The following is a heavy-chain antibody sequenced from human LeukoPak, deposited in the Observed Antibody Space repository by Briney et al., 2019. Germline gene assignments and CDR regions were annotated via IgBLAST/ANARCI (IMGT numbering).Heavy chain of an antibody. Sequence: ASVKVSCKAFGYTFTGYYMHWVRQAPGQGLEWMGWINPKTGGTSYAQKFQGRVTMTRDTSISTVNMELSRLTSDDTAVYYCARATAENDHWGQGTLVTVSS. CDR2: INPKTGGT. D-gene: IGHD1-14*01. CDR1: GYTFTGYY. V-gene: IGHV1-2*02. J-gene: IGHJ4*02. CDR3: ARATAENDH.